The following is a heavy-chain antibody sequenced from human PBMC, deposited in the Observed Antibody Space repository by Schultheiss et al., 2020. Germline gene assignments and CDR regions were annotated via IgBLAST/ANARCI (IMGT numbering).Heavy chain of an antibody. D-gene: IGHD2-21*02. CDR3: ARGLGEAYCGGDCYPYYYYGMDV. J-gene: IGHJ6*02. Sequence: SATLSLTCLVSGGSMSNYYWSWIRQPPGKGLEWIGYIYYSGSTNYNPSLKSRVTISVDTSKNQFSLKLSSVTAADTAVYYCARGLGEAYCGGDCYPYYYYGMDVWGQGTTVTVAS. V-gene: IGHV4-59*12. CDR1: GGSMSNYY. CDR2: IYYSGST.